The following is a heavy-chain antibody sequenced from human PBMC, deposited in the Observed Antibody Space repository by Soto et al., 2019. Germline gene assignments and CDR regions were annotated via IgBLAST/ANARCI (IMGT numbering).Heavy chain of an antibody. Sequence: QVKLVESGGGVVQPGRSLRLSCAASGFNFNTYGMHWVRQAPGKGLEWVAVISYDGSDKYYADIVKGRFTISRDKSKXXXXXXXXXXXXXXXXXXXXXXXXXXXPPGXMDVWGQGTTVTVSS. CDR3: XXXXXXXPPGXMDV. CDR1: GFNFNTYG. CDR2: ISYDGSDK. V-gene: IGHV3-30*03. J-gene: IGHJ6*02.